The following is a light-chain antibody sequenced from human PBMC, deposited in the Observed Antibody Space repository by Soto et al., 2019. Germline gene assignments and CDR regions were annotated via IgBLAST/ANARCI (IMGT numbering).Light chain of an antibody. CDR1: QSVSGW. Sequence: DIEMTQSPSTLSANLGYRVTITCRASQSVSGWLAWYQQRPGKAPKLLIYDASNLQNWVPSRFSGSGSGTDFTLTIGSLQPDDFATYYCQQSYSTPITFGQGTRLEI. J-gene: IGKJ5*01. CDR2: DAS. CDR3: QQSYSTPIT. V-gene: IGKV1-5*01.